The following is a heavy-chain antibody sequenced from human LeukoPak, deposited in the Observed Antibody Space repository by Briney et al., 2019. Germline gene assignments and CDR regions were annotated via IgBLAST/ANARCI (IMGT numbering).Heavy chain of an antibody. Sequence: ASVKVSCKASGYTFTSYGLSWVRQAPGQGLEWMGWISAYNGNTNYAQKLQGRVTMTTDTSTSTAYMELRSLRSDDTAVYYCAREVVISTHYYYYGMDVWGQGTTVTVSS. D-gene: IGHD3-16*02. CDR2: ISAYNGNT. V-gene: IGHV1-18*01. CDR3: AREVVISTHYYYYGMDV. J-gene: IGHJ6*02. CDR1: GYTFTSYG.